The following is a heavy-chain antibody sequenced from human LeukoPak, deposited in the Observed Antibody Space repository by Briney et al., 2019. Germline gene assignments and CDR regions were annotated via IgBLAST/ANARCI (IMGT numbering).Heavy chain of an antibody. J-gene: IGHJ3*02. CDR1: GFTFSSYA. D-gene: IGHD4-11*01. Sequence: GGSLRLSCAASGFTFSSYAMSWVRQAPGKGLEWISVIYSSGSTYYEDSVKGRFTISRDHSKNMVYLQLNNLRVEDTATYFCARGPGYSNYAGDDAFNIWGQGTVVTVSS. V-gene: IGHV3-23*05. CDR2: IYSSGST. CDR3: ARGPGYSNYAGDDAFNI.